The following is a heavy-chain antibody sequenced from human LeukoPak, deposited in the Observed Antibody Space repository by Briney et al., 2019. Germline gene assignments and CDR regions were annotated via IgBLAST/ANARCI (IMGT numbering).Heavy chain of an antibody. CDR1: GFTFSRHW. CDR3: ARVGERDTVPGNSY. J-gene: IGHJ4*02. D-gene: IGHD4-23*01. V-gene: IGHV3-7*03. CDR2: INEDGSKK. Sequence: GGSLRLSCSAFGFTFSRHWMNWVRQAPGKGLDWVVNINEDGSKKAYVDSVEGRFTISRDNTKNSVYLQMNGLRADDTAVYYCARVGERDTVPGNSYWGQGTLVTVSS.